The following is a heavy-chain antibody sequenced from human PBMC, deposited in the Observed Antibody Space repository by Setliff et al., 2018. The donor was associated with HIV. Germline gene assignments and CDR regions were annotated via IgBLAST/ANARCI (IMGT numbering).Heavy chain of an antibody. CDR1: GGSISTYF. Sequence: PSETLSLTCTVSGGSISTYFWSWVRQTPGKGLEWIGYIYYTGSTSYNPSFRSRVTISVDTSKNQFSLKVNSVTAADTAVYYCASPKERYYYGSGTNVREYYGMDVWGQGTTVTVSS. CDR2: IYYTGST. D-gene: IGHD3-10*01. CDR3: ASPKERYYYGSGTNVREYYGMDV. J-gene: IGHJ6*02. V-gene: IGHV4-59*12.